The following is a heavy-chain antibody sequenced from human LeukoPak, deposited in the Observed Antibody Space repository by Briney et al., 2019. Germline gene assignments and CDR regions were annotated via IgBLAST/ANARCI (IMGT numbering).Heavy chain of an antibody. CDR3: ARNLGWYSHYT. CDR2: IYGSGST. CDR1: GDSLSAHY. Sequence: SETLSLTCTVSGDSLSAHYWSWIRQPPGKGLEWIGYIYGSGSTHYDPSFRSRATISEDTSKNQFSLQLTSVTAADTAVYYCARNLGWYSHYTWGQGTLVTVSS. D-gene: IGHD6-19*01. V-gene: IGHV4-59*08. J-gene: IGHJ5*02.